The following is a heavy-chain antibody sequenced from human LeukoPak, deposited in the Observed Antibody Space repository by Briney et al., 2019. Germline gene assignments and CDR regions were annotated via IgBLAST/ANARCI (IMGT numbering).Heavy chain of an antibody. J-gene: IGHJ6*02. D-gene: IGHD6-13*01. V-gene: IGHV3-21*01. CDR2: ISSSSSYI. Sequence: PGGSLRLSCAASGFTFSSYSMNWVRQAPGKGLEWVSSISSSSSYIYYADSVKGRFTISRDNAKNSLYLQMNSLRAEDTAVYYCARDSSSWYNVGMDVWGQGTTVTVSS. CDR1: GFTFSSYS. CDR3: ARDSSSWYNVGMDV.